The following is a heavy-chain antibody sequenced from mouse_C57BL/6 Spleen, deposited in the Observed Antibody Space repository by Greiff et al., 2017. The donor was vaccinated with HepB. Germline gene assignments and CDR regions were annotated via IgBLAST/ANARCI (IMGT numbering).Heavy chain of an antibody. CDR2: INPYNGGT. CDR3: ARSLGRTDWFAY. Sequence: EVQLQQSGPVLVKPGASVKMSCKASGYTFTDYYMNWVKQSHGKSLEWIGVINPYNGGTSYNQKFKGKATLTVDKSSSTAYMELNSLTSEDSAVYYCARSLGRTDWFAYWGQGTLVTVSA. D-gene: IGHD2-10*02. V-gene: IGHV1-19*01. CDR1: GYTFTDYY. J-gene: IGHJ3*01.